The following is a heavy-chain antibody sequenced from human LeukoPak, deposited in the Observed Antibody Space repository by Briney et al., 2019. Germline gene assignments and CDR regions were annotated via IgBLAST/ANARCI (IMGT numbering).Heavy chain of an antibody. D-gene: IGHD4-11*01. V-gene: IGHV3-21*01. J-gene: IGHJ4*02. CDR1: GFTLSSYS. CDR3: ARDFGGSNSPDY. Sequence: GGSLRLSCAASGFTLSSYSMNWVRQAPGKGLEWVSYISSSSSYIYYADSVKGRFTISRDNAKNSLYLQMNSLRGEDTAVYYCARDFGGSNSPDYWGQGTLVTVAS. CDR2: ISSSSSYI.